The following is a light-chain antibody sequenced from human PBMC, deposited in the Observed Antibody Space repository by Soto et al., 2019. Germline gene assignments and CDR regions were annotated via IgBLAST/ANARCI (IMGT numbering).Light chain of an antibody. CDR3: QQYGSSPQT. V-gene: IGKV3-20*01. CDR1: QRVDSTY. J-gene: IGKJ1*01. Sequence: EIVLTQSPGTLSLSPGEIVTLSFSASQRVDSTYLTWYQQKPGQAPRLLIYGASGRATGIPDRFSGSGSGTDFTLTISRLEPEDFAVYYCQQYGSSPQTFGQGTKVDIK. CDR2: GAS.